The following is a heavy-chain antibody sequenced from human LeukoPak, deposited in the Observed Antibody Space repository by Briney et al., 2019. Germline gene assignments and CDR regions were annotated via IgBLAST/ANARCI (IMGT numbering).Heavy chain of an antibody. V-gene: IGHV3-23*01. CDR1: GFTFSRYG. CDR2: ISGSGGTT. CDR3: AKDVDGGSRYYYYYMDV. D-gene: IGHD4-23*01. J-gene: IGHJ6*03. Sequence: PGGSLRLSCAASGFTFSRYGMSWARQAPGKGLEWVSTISGSGGTTYYGDSVKGRFTISRDNSKNTLYLQMNSLRAEDTAVYYCAKDVDGGSRYYYYYMDVWGKGTTVTVSS.